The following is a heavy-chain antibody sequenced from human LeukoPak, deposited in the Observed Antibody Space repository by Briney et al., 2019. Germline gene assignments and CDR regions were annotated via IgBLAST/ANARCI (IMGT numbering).Heavy chain of an antibody. CDR1: GYTFTSYG. J-gene: IGHJ5*02. V-gene: IGHV1-18*01. D-gene: IGHD3-16*02. Sequence: ASVKVSCKASGYTFTSYGISWVRQAPGQGLEWMGWISAYNGNTNYAQKLQGRVTMTTDTSTSTAYMELRSLRSDDTAVYYCARDGYDYVWGSYRYNWFDPWGQGTPVTVSS. CDR3: ARDGYDYVWGSYRYNWFDP. CDR2: ISAYNGNT.